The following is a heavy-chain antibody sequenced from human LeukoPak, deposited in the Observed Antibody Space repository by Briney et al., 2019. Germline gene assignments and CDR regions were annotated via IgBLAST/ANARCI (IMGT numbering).Heavy chain of an antibody. D-gene: IGHD6-13*01. Sequence: GASVKVSCKASGYTFTSYAVNWVRQAPGQRFEWLGWIDAGNGKTKYSQEFQGRVTITRDTSASTAYMELSRLRSDDTAVYYCARDRGLDIAAAGKFRHYYYYMDVWGKGTTVTVSS. CDR1: GYTFTSYA. V-gene: IGHV1-3*01. CDR2: IDAGNGKT. CDR3: ARDRGLDIAAAGKFRHYYYYMDV. J-gene: IGHJ6*03.